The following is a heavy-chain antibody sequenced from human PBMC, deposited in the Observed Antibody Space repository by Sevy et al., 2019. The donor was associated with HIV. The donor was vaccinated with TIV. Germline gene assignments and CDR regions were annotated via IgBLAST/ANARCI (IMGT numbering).Heavy chain of an antibody. V-gene: IGHV1-2*02. CDR2: INPNSGGT. Sequence: ASVKVSCKASGYTFTGYYMHWVRQAPGQGLKWMGWINPNSGGTNYAQKFQGRVTMTRDTSISTAYMELSRLRSDDTAVYYCARDQSIAARADAFDIWGQGTMVTVSS. D-gene: IGHD6-6*01. CDR3: ARDQSIAARADAFDI. CDR1: GYTFTGYY. J-gene: IGHJ3*02.